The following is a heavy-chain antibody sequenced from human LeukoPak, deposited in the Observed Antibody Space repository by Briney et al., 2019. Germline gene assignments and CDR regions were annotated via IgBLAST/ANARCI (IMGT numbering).Heavy chain of an antibody. CDR1: GFTFSSTW. D-gene: IGHD2-15*01. J-gene: IGHJ6*03. CDR3: ARDFGYCRGGSCYTRMDV. V-gene: IGHV3-7*01. CDR2: IKEDGGEK. Sequence: GGSLRLSCAASGFTFSSTWMSWVRQAPGKGLEWVSNIKEDGGEKNYVDSVEGRFIISRDNVKNSLYLQMNSLRDEDTAVYYCARDFGYCRGGSCYTRMDVWGKGTTVTVSS.